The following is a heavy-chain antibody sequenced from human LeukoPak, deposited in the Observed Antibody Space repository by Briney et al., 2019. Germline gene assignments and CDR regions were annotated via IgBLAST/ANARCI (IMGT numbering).Heavy chain of an antibody. Sequence: GGSLRLSCAVSGFTFSSYAMSWVRQAPGKGLEWVAVISYDGSNKHYADSVKGRFTISRDNSKNTLYLQMNSLRAEDTAVYYCARGIAVSWFDPWGQGTLVTVSS. CDR2: ISYDGSNK. V-gene: IGHV3-30*04. D-gene: IGHD6-19*01. J-gene: IGHJ5*02. CDR1: GFTFSSYA. CDR3: ARGIAVSWFDP.